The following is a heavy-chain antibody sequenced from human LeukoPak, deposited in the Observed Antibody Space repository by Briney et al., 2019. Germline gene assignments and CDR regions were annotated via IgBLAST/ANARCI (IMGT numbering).Heavy chain of an antibody. Sequence: SETLSLTCTVSGGSISNYYWSWIRQPPGKGLEWIGYIYYSGSTNYNPSLKSRVTISVDTSKNQFSLKLSSVTAADTAVYYCARGPLIVVVPAAMLVAFDIWGQGTMVTVSS. J-gene: IGHJ3*02. CDR3: ARGPLIVVVPAAMLVAFDI. V-gene: IGHV4-59*12. D-gene: IGHD2-2*01. CDR1: GGSISNYY. CDR2: IYYSGST.